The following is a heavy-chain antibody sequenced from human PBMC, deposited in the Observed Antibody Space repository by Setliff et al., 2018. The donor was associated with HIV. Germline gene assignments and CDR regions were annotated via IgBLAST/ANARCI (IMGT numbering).Heavy chain of an antibody. V-gene: IGHV3-9*01. J-gene: IGHJ6*03. D-gene: IGHD1-1*01. Sequence: PGGSLRLSCRVSGFIFKDYAMHWVRQAPGKGLEWVASTGWRGSTAEYADAVRGRFTISRDNDKASLYLQMDSLRLEDTALYFCIKDGTVLGRNYFYLDAWGKGTMVTVSS. CDR1: GFIFKDYA. CDR2: TGWRGSTA. CDR3: IKDGTVLGRNYFYLDA.